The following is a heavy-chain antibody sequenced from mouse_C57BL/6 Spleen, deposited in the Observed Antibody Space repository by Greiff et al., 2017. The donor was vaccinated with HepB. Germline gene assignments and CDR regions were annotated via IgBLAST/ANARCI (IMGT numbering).Heavy chain of an antibody. D-gene: IGHD2-4*01. CDR2: ISGGGGNT. J-gene: IGHJ2*01. V-gene: IGHV5-9*01. Sequence: EVQRVESGGGLVKPGGSLKLSCAASGFTFSSYTMSWVRQTPEKRLEWVATISGGGGNTYYPDSVKGRFTISRDNAKNTLYLQMSSLRSEDTALYYWARQYDYEDYFDYWGQGTTLTVSS. CDR3: ARQYDYEDYFDY. CDR1: GFTFSSYT.